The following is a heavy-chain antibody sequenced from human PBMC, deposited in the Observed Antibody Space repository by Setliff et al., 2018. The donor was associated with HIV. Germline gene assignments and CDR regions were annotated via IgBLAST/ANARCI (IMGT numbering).Heavy chain of an antibody. CDR3: ARGEAFAEIFLKNCFDP. CDR2: IGHNGNT. CDR1: GDSFSEFY. Sequence: SETLSLTCAVYGDSFSEFYWNWIRQPPGKGLEWIGKIGHNGNTYYSPSLKSRVTLSVDTSKNQISLKVRSVTAADTAVYYCARGEAFAEIFLKNCFDPWGQGTLVTVSS. V-gene: IGHV4-34*01. J-gene: IGHJ5*02. D-gene: IGHD3-10*01.